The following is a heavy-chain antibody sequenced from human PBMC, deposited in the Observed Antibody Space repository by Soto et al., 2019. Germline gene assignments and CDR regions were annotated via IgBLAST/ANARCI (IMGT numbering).Heavy chain of an antibody. J-gene: IGHJ6*03. CDR2: IWYDGSNK. D-gene: IGHD5-12*01. CDR1: GFTFSSYG. V-gene: IGHV3-33*01. Sequence: GGSLRLSCAASGFTFSSYGMHWVRQAPGKGLEWVAVIWYDGSNKYYADSVKGRFTISRDNSKNTLYLQMNSLRAEDTAVYYCARERRSGYGSMGYYYYMDVWGKGTTVTVSS. CDR3: ARERRSGYGSMGYYYYMDV.